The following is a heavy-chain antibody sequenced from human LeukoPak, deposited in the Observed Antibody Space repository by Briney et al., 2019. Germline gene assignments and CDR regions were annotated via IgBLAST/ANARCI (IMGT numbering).Heavy chain of an antibody. CDR1: GGSISSYY. V-gene: IGHV4-4*09. CDR3: ARLITNHYYYYYMDV. Sequence: SETLSLTCTVSGGSISSYYWSWIRQPPGKGLEWIGYIYTSGSTNYNPSLKSRVTISVDTSKNQFSLKLSSVTAADTAVYYCARLITNHYYYYYMDVWGKGTTVTVSS. CDR2: IYTSGST. J-gene: IGHJ6*03. D-gene: IGHD3-10*01.